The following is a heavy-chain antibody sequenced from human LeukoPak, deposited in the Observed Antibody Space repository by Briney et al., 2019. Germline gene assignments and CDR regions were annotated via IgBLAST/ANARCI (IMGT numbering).Heavy chain of an antibody. V-gene: IGHV1-24*01. J-gene: IGHJ3*02. CDR2: FDPEDGAT. D-gene: IGHD3-10*01. CDR3: ARCRGVGIGNAFDI. CDR1: GYTLTELS. Sequence: ASVKVSCKVSGYTLTELSMHWVRQAPGKGLEWMGGFDPEDGATIYAQKFQGRVTMTEDTSTDTAYMELSSLRSEDTAVYYCARCRGVGIGNAFDIWGQGTMVTVSS.